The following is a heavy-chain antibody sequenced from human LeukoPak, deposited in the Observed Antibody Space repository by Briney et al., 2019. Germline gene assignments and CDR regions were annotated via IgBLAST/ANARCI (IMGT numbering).Heavy chain of an antibody. D-gene: IGHD2-2*01. Sequence: SGGSLRLSCAASGFTFSSYAMSWVRQAPGKGLEWFSAISGSGGSTYYADSVKGRFTISRDNSKNTLFLQMNSLSADGTAVYYCAKIGADIVVVRAPFGGGAFDIWGQGTMVTVSS. CDR1: GFTFSSYA. CDR3: AKIGADIVVVRAPFGGGAFDI. V-gene: IGHV3-23*01. CDR2: ISGSGGST. J-gene: IGHJ3*02.